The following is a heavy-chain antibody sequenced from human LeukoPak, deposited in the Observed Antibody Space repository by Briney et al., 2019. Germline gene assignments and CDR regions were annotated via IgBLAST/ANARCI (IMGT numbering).Heavy chain of an antibody. V-gene: IGHV3-23*01. CDR1: GFTFSSYA. J-gene: IGHJ6*02. CDR2: ISGSGGST. D-gene: IGHD3-3*01. CDR3: AKDGGITIFGVVITSGMDV. Sequence: PGGSLGLSCAASGFTFSSYAMSWVRQAPGKGLEWVSAISGSGGSTYYADSVKGRFTISRDNSKNTLYLQMNSLRAEDTAVYYCAKDGGITIFGVVITSGMDVWGQGTTVTVSS.